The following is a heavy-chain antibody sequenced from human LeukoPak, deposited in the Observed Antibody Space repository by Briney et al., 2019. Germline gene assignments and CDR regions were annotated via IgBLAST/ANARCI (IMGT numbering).Heavy chain of an antibody. J-gene: IGHJ5*02. D-gene: IGHD3-3*01. CDR3: ARDKVVAIFGVVIIKDNWFDP. V-gene: IGHV1-18*01. Sequence: GASVKVSCKASGGTFTSYGISWVRQAPGQGLEWMGWISAYNGNTNYAQKLQGRVTMTTDTSTSTAYMELRSLRSDDTAVYYCARDKVVAIFGVVIIKDNWFDPWGQRTLVTVSS. CDR2: ISAYNGNT. CDR1: GGTFTSYG.